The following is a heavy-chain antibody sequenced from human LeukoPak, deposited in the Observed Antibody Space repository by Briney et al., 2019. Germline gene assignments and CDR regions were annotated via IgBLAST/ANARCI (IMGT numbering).Heavy chain of an antibody. CDR1: GFTFSTHD. D-gene: IGHD4-17*01. Sequence: GGSLRLSCAASGFTFSTHDLNWVRQAPGKGLEWVSFISSRSSTIYYADSVKGRFTISRDNAKNSLYLQTNSLRAEDTAVYYCARNRGGYGEFPYYGMDVWGQGTTVTVSS. V-gene: IGHV3-48*04. J-gene: IGHJ6*02. CDR2: ISSRSSTI. CDR3: ARNRGGYGEFPYYGMDV.